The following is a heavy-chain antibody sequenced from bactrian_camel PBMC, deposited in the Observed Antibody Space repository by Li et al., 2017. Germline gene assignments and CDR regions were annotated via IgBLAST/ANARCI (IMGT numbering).Heavy chain of an antibody. D-gene: IGHD6*01. CDR2: IDSSGGIT. CDR3: ALTQNSWSDFAD. V-gene: IGHV3S40*01. J-gene: IGHJ6*01. Sequence: VQLVESGGGLVRPGGSLRLSCAASGFTFSSYDMSWVRQAPGKGLEWVSAIDSSGGITYYADSVKGRFTISRDNAKNTVYLQLNSLKTEDMAMYYCALTQNSWSDFADWDQGTQVTVS. CDR1: GFTFSSYD.